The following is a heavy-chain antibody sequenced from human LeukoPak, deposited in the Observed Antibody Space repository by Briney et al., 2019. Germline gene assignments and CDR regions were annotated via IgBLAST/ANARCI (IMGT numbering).Heavy chain of an antibody. J-gene: IGHJ3*02. D-gene: IGHD3-22*01. CDR2: ISYDESNT. CDR1: GFTFSSYA. V-gene: IGHV3-30*04. CDR3: ARRNADKNDAFDI. Sequence: GGSLRLSCAASGFTFSSYAMHWVRQAPGKGLEWVALISYDESNTFYADSVKGRFTISRDNSKNTLYLQMNSLRVEDTAVYYCARRNADKNDAFDIWGQGTVVTVSS.